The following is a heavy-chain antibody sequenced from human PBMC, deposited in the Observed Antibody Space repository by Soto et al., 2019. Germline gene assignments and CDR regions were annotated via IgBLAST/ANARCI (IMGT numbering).Heavy chain of an antibody. CDR1: GGSISSSSYY. D-gene: IGHD1-26*01. J-gene: IGHJ4*02. CDR2: IYYSGNT. CDR3: ARGGGSPDY. V-gene: IGHV4-61*01. Sequence: PSETLSLTCTVSGGSISSSSYYWSWIRQPPGKGLEWLGYIYYSGNTNYNPSLKSRVTISVDTSKNQFSLKLSSVTAADTAVYYCARGGGSPDYWGQGTLVTVSS.